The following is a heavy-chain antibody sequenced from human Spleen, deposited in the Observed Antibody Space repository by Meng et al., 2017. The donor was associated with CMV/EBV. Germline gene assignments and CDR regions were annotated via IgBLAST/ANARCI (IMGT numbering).Heavy chain of an antibody. D-gene: IGHD1-26*01. J-gene: IGHJ4*02. Sequence: QVQLVQSGAEVRKPGASVEGSCKASGYTFTSYYMHWVRQAPGRGLEWMGLINPNGGTTTYAQKFQGRVTMTRDTSTSTVYMQLSSLRSEDTAVYYCARDIVGATTRFDYWGQGTLVTVSS. CDR1: GYTFTSYY. CDR3: ARDIVGATTRFDY. V-gene: IGHV1-46*01. CDR2: INPNGGTT.